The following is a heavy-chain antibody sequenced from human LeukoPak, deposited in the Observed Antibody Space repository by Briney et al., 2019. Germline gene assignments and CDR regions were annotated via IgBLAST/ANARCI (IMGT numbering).Heavy chain of an antibody. Sequence: GGSLRLSCAASGFTFSNYTMHWVRQAPGKGLEWVAVMSYDGNKKYSSDSVKGRFTISRDNSKNTLSLQMNSLRVEDTAVYYCARDPRLGYFDCWGQGTLVTISS. CDR3: ARDPRLGYFDC. D-gene: IGHD3-22*01. J-gene: IGHJ4*02. CDR2: MSYDGNKK. CDR1: GFTFSNYT. V-gene: IGHV3-30*04.